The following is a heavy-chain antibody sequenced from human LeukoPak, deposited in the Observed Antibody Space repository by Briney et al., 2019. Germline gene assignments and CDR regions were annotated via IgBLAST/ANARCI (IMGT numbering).Heavy chain of an antibody. CDR3: ARSWAKDYPDGFDI. Sequence: GGSLRLSCAASGFSFSDYYMSWIRQAPGKGLAWVSYISSSGSTMYYADPVKGRFTISRDNAKNSLYLQMNSLRAEDTAVYYCARSWAKDYPDGFDIWGQGTMVTVSS. V-gene: IGHV3-11*01. CDR2: ISSSGSTM. CDR1: GFSFSDYY. D-gene: IGHD4-11*01. J-gene: IGHJ3*02.